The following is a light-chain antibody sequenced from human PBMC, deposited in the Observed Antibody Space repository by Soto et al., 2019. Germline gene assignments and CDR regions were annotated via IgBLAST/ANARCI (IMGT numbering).Light chain of an antibody. CDR1: QSVSSSY. J-gene: IGKJ3*01. CDR3: QQYGSSQGFT. CDR2: GAS. V-gene: IGKV3-20*01. Sequence: EIVLTQSPDTLSLSPGERATLSCRASQSVSSSYLAWYQQKPGQAPRLLIYGASSRATGIPDRFSGSGSGTDFTLTISRLEPDDFAVYYCQQYGSSQGFTFGPGTIVDVK.